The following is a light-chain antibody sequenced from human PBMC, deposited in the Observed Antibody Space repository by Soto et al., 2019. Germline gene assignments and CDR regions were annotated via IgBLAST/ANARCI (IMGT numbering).Light chain of an antibody. J-gene: IGLJ3*02. Sequence: QPVLTQSSSASASLGSSVKLTCTLSSGHGTYIIAWHQQQPGKAPRYLMKLESSGSYNKGSGVPDRFSGSSSGADRHLTISNLQFEDEADYYCETWDRNTRVFGGGTKVTVL. CDR1: SGHGTYI. CDR2: LESSGSY. CDR3: ETWDRNTRV. V-gene: IGLV4-60*02.